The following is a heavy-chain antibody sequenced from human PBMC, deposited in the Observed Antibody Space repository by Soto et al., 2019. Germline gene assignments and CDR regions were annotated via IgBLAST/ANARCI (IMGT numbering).Heavy chain of an antibody. CDR2: FIPVFDTA. D-gene: IGHD3-22*01. J-gene: IGHJ3*02. Sequence: QVQLVQSGAEVKKPGSSVRVCCKASGDTFSTLPITWVRQAPGHGLEWMGLFIPVFDTATYAQKFQGRVTLTADESRSTAYMELSSLRSEDSAVYYCARHYSDRSGGAFDIWGQGTMVTVS. V-gene: IGHV1-69*01. CDR3: ARHYSDRSGGAFDI. CDR1: GDTFSTLP.